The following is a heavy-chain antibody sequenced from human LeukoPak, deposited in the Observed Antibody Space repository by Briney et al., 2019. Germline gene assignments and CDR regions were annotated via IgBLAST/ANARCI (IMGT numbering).Heavy chain of an antibody. D-gene: IGHD3-22*01. J-gene: IGHJ4*02. CDR3: AKDSGYYKGYFDY. Sequence: PGESQRLSCAVSGFTFSNYGMHWVRQAPDKGLEWVAFIRYDGSHKYYADSVKGRFTISRDNSKNTLYLQMSSLRADDTAVFYCAKDSGYYKGYFDYWGQGTLVTVSS. CDR1: GFTFSNYG. CDR2: IRYDGSHK. V-gene: IGHV3-30*02.